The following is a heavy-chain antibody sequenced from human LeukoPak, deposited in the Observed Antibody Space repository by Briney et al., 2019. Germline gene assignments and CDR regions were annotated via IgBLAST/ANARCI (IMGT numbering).Heavy chain of an antibody. Sequence: ASVKVSCKASGYTFSNYGVTWVRQAPGQGLEWMGWISPDSNNTNYAQKFQGRVTMTTDTSTSTAYMELRSLRSDDTAVYYCARSGFLEWLEFDYRGQGTLVTVSS. CDR2: ISPDSNNT. CDR1: GYTFSNYG. CDR3: ARSGFLEWLEFDY. J-gene: IGHJ4*02. D-gene: IGHD3-3*01. V-gene: IGHV1-18*01.